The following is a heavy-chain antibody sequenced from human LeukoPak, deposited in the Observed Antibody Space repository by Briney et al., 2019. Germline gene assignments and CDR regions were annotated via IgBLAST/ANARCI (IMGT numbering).Heavy chain of an antibody. CDR1: GFTFSSYS. CDR2: ISSSSSTI. Sequence: QPGGSLRLSCAASGFTFSSYSMNWVCQAPGKGLEWVSYISSSSSTIYYADSVKGRFTISRDNAKNSLYLQMNSLRDEDTAVYYCARAIAAAVYYGMDVWGQGTTVTVSS. CDR3: ARAIAAAVYYGMDV. J-gene: IGHJ6*02. D-gene: IGHD6-13*01. V-gene: IGHV3-48*02.